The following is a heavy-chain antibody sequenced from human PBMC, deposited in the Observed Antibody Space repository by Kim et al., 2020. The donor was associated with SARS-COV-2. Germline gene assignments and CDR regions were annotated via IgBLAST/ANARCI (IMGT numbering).Heavy chain of an antibody. D-gene: IGHD3-10*01. Sequence: GGSLRLSCAASGFTFSSYAMSWVRQAPGKGLEWVSAISGSGGSTYYADSVKGRFTISRDNSKNTLYLQMNSLRAEDTAVYYCAKGRNLWFGELFVFDYWGQGTLVTVSS. CDR3: AKGRNLWFGELFVFDY. V-gene: IGHV3-23*01. J-gene: IGHJ4*02. CDR2: ISGSGGST. CDR1: GFTFSSYA.